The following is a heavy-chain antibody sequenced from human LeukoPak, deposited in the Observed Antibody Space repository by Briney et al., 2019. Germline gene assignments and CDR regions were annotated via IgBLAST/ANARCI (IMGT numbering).Heavy chain of an antibody. J-gene: IGHJ4*02. CDR2: IYPVDSAI. CDR3: TRQSIEESAGLEKTTVMRVFDY. Sequence: GKALNSSSKSSGSIFTCSWITLLRHLPGKALEYMGIIYPVDSAIRYSPSFQGHVSISADKSISTANLQWSSQKASDTARYDCTRQSIEESAGLEKTTVMRVFDYWGQGTLVTVSS. D-gene: IGHD1-1*01. V-gene: IGHV5-51*01. CDR1: GSIFTCSW.